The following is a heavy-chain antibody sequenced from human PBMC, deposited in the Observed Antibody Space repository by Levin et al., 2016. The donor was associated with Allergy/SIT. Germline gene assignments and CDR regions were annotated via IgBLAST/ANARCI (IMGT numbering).Heavy chain of an antibody. Sequence: GESLKISCAASGFTFSSYSMNWVRQAPGKGLEWVSSISSSSSYIYYADSVKGRFTISRDNAKNSLYLQMNSLRAEDTAVYYCARDANYDFWSGSGMNFDYWGQGTLVTVSS. CDR1: GFTFSSYS. CDR3: ARDANYDFWSGSGMNFDY. CDR2: ISSSSSYI. V-gene: IGHV3-21*01. D-gene: IGHD3-3*01. J-gene: IGHJ4*02.